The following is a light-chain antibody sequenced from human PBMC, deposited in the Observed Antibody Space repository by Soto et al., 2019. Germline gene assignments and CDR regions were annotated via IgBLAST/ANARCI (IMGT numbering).Light chain of an antibody. Sequence: EIGLTQFPPTLSLSPGDGTTLSCRASQSVSSYLAWYQQKRGQAPRLLIYDSSNGATGITARFSGSGSGTEFSLIISSLEPEDFAVYYCQQRSVWPLTFGGGTNVEIK. V-gene: IGKV3-11*01. CDR1: QSVSSY. CDR3: QQRSVWPLT. J-gene: IGKJ4*01. CDR2: DSS.